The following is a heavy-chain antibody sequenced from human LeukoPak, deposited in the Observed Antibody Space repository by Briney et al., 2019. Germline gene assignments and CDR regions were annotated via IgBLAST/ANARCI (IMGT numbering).Heavy chain of an antibody. D-gene: IGHD6-19*01. J-gene: IGHJ4*02. CDR2: IKQDGSEK. Sequence: PGGSLRLSCAASGFTFSSYWISWVRQAPGKGLEWVANIKQDGSEKYYVDSVKGRFTISRDNAKNSLYLQMNSLRAEDTAVYYCARDGIAVAVPFDYWGQGTLVTVSS. CDR1: GFTFSSYW. V-gene: IGHV3-7*01. CDR3: ARDGIAVAVPFDY.